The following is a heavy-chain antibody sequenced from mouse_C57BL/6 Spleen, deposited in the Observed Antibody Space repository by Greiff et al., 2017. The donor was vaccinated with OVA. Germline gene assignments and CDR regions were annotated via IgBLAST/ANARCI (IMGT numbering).Heavy chain of an antibody. CDR3: ARSFTTVVASNFDY. J-gene: IGHJ2*01. CDR1: GYTFTSYW. Sequence: QVQLKQPGAELVKPGASVKMSCKASGYTFTSYWITWVKQRPGQGLEWIGDIYPGSGSTNYNEKFKSKATLTVDTSSSTAYMQLSSLTSEDSAVYYCARSFTTVVASNFDYWGQGTTLTVSS. V-gene: IGHV1-55*01. CDR2: IYPGSGST. D-gene: IGHD1-1*01.